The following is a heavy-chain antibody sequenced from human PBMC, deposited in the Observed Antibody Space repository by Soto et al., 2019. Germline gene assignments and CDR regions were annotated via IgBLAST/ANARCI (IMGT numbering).Heavy chain of an antibody. J-gene: IGHJ4*02. D-gene: IGHD4-17*01. Sequence: SETLSLTCTVSGESFGAYYWSWIRQSPGKGQEWIGEVYHSGDTKDNPSIKSRITISEDPTKNQFSLRMTSMTAADSGVYYCARGFSNSVTTRFDSWGQGTLVTVSS. V-gene: IGHV4-34*01. CDR1: GESFGAYY. CDR2: VYHSGDT. CDR3: ARGFSNSVTTRFDS.